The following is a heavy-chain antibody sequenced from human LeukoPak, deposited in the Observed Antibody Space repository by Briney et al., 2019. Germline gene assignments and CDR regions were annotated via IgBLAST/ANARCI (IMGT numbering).Heavy chain of an antibody. Sequence: PSETLSLTCALYGGSFSDHYWSWIRQPPGKGLEWIGEIDHRGSTHYNASLMSRVTMSIDTSNNHFSLKLRSVTAADTAVYYCARRTPQMTTNEYALYIWGQGTMVTVSS. CDR1: GGSFSDHY. V-gene: IGHV4-34*01. J-gene: IGHJ3*02. CDR3: ARRTPQMTTNEYALYI. D-gene: IGHD5-24*01. CDR2: IDHRGST.